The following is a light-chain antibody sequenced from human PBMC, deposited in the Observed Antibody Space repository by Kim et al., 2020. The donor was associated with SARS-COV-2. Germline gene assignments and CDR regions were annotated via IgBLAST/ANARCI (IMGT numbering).Light chain of an antibody. CDR3: MQGTHGPRT. V-gene: IGKV2-30*01. CDR1: HNLVYSDGTIF. J-gene: IGKJ1*01. CDR2: KVS. Sequence: PDSSSGRSSHNLVYSDGTIFLNWFHQRPGQSPRRLIQKVSIRDSGVPDRFSASGSGTDFTLKISRVEAEDVGVYYCMQGTHGPRTFGQGTKVDIK.